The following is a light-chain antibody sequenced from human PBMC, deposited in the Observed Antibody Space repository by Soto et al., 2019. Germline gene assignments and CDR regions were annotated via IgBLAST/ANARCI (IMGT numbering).Light chain of an antibody. CDR3: GSDTGTIYG. V-gene: IGLV2-14*01. Sequence: QSALTQPASVSGSPGQSITISCTGTSGDVGVYKFVSWYQQHPGKAPKLIIYEVSNRPSGVSSRFSGSMSGNTASLTISGLQAEDEADYYCGSDTGTIYGFGNGTKVTVL. CDR1: SGDVGVYKF. J-gene: IGLJ1*01. CDR2: EVS.